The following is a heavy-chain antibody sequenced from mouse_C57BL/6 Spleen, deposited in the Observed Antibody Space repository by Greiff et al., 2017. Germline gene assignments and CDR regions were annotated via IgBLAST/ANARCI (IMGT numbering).Heavy chain of an antibody. V-gene: IGHV1-52*01. CDR2: IDPSDSET. J-gene: IGHJ1*03. D-gene: IGHD1-1*01. Sequence: QVQLQQPGAELVRPGSSVKLSCKASGYTFTSYWMHWVKQRPIQGLEWIGNIDPSDSETHYNQKFKDKATLTVDKSSSTAYMQLSSLTSEDSAVYYCARHYYGSGDGYFDVWGTGTTVTVSS. CDR3: ARHYYGSGDGYFDV. CDR1: GYTFTSYW.